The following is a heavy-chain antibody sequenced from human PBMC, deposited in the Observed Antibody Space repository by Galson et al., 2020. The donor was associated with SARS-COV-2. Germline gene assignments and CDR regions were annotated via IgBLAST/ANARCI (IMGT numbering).Heavy chain of an antibody. CDR1: GYSFTSYW. Sequence: KIGESLKISCKGSGYSFTSYWIGWVRQMPGKGLEWMGIIYPGDSDTRYSPSFQGQVTISADKSISTAYLQWSSLKASDTAMYYCARHAPVEDIVVVPAHGYYYYYMDVWGKGTTVTVSS. V-gene: IGHV5-51*01. J-gene: IGHJ6*03. D-gene: IGHD2-2*01. CDR3: ARHAPVEDIVVVPAHGYYYYYMDV. CDR2: IYPGDSDT.